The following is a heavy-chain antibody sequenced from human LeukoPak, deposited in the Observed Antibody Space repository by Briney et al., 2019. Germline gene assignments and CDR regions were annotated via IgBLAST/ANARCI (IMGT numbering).Heavy chain of an antibody. CDR3: ARYGGAPGHYYYYYYMDV. V-gene: IGHV4-39*07. CDR1: GGSISSSGYY. Sequence: SETLSLTCTVSGGSISSSGYYWGWIRQPPGKGLEWIGSMYYSGSTYYNPSLKSRVTISVDTSKNQFSLKLSSVTAADTAVYYCARYGGAPGHYYYYYYMDVWGKGTTVTISS. J-gene: IGHJ6*03. D-gene: IGHD1-26*01. CDR2: MYYSGST.